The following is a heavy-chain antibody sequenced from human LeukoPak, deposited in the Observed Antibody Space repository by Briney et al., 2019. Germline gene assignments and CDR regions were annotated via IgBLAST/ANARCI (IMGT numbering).Heavy chain of an antibody. CDR1: GFTFDDYG. CDR3: AKDSTPYYTSGMDV. J-gene: IGHJ6*02. Sequence: GGSLRVSCASSGFTFDDYGLYWVRQAPWKGLEGVSGISWKRGNIDYGDCVKGRFTISRDNDKHSLYLQMNSLRAEDTALYYCAKDSTPYYTSGMDVWGQGTTVTVSS. CDR2: ISWKRGNI. D-gene: IGHD3-3*01. V-gene: IGHV3-9*01.